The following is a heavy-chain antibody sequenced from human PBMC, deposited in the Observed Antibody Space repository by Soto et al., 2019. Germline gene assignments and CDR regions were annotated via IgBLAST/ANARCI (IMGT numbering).Heavy chain of an antibody. J-gene: IGHJ4*02. V-gene: IGHV3-21*01. Sequence: PGGSLRLSCAASGFSFSRHSMNWVRQAPGKGLEWVSSISPTSEYIYHADSVKGRFTISRDNAKNSLYLQMDSLRADDTAVYYCARKNYYADGGFYDYWGQGA. CDR1: GFSFSRHS. CDR3: ARKNYYADGGFYDY. CDR2: ISPTSEYI. D-gene: IGHD3-22*01.